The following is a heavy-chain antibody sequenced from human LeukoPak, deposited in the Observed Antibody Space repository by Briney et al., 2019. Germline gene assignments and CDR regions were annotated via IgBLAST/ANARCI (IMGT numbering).Heavy chain of an antibody. CDR1: GFTFGDYA. CDR3: AKDSSVYHYDSRSLDY. CDR2: IRSKAYGGTT. D-gene: IGHD3-22*01. J-gene: IGHJ4*02. V-gene: IGHV3-49*03. Sequence: GGSLRLSCTASGFTFGDYAMSWFRQAPGKGLEWVGFIRSKAYGGTTEYAASVKGRFTISRDDSKSIAYLQMNSLRAEDTAVYYCAKDSSVYHYDSRSLDYWGLGTLVTVSS.